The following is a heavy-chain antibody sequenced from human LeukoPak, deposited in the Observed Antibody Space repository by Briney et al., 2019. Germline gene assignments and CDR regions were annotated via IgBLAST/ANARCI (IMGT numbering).Heavy chain of an antibody. Sequence: GGSLRLSCATSGFTFSSYTMNWVRQAPGRGLEWISSILSDSGTTIHYAGSVKGRFTISRDNAENSLSLQMKSLRVEDTAVYYCVRGTSHPVWGQGTTVTVSS. J-gene: IGHJ3*01. CDR1: GFTFSSYT. V-gene: IGHV3-48*04. CDR2: ILSDSGTTI. CDR3: VRGTSHPV. D-gene: IGHD1-14*01.